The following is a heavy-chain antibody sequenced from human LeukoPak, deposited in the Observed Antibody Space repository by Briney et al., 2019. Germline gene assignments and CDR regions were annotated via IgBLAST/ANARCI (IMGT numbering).Heavy chain of an antibody. D-gene: IGHD4-17*01. Sequence: PSETLSLTCTVSGGSSSNYYWSWIRQPPGKGLEWIGYLYYSGTTSYNPSLKSRVTISIDTSKNQFSLNLTSVTAADTAVYYCARGRTLRGGDDYWGQGTLVTVSS. CDR3: ARGRTLRGGDDY. CDR2: LYYSGTT. CDR1: GGSSSNYY. J-gene: IGHJ4*02. V-gene: IGHV4-59*01.